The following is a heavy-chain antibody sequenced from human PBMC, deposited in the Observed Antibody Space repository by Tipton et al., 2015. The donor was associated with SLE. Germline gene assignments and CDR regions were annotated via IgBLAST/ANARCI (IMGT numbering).Heavy chain of an antibody. J-gene: IGHJ4*02. Sequence: TLSLTCTVSGASISTYYWSWIRQPPGKGLEWIGYIHYTGTTKYNPSLKSPVTISVDTSKNQFSLKLSSVTAADTAVYYCTRDYGISSPFFDYWGQGILVTVSS. CDR2: IHYTGTT. D-gene: IGHD3-3*02. CDR1: GASISTYY. V-gene: IGHV4-59*01. CDR3: TRDYGISSPFFDY.